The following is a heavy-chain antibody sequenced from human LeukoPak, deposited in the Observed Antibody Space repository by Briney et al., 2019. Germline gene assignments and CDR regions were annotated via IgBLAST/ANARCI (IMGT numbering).Heavy chain of an antibody. CDR2: ISGSGGST. CDR3: AKYIAVAAYFDY. J-gene: IGHJ4*02. Sequence: GGSLRLSCAASGVTFSSYAMSWVRQAPGKGLEWVSGISGSGGSTYYADSVKGRFTISRDNSKNTLYQQMNSLRAEDTAVYYCAKYIAVAAYFDYWGQGTMVTVSS. V-gene: IGHV3-23*01. D-gene: IGHD6-19*01. CDR1: GVTFSSYA.